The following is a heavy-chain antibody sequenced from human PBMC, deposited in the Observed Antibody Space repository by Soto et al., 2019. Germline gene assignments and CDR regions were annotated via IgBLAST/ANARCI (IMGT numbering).Heavy chain of an antibody. V-gene: IGHV4-30-2*01. CDR3: ARGRYGYFDY. CDR1: GGSISSGGYS. D-gene: IGHD4-17*01. CDR2: IYHSGST. J-gene: IGHJ4*02. Sequence: LSLTCAVSGGSISSGGYSWSWIRQPPGKGLEWIGYIYHSGSTYYNPSLKSRVTISVDRSKNQFSLKLSSVTAADTAVYYCARGRYGYFDYWGQGTLVTVSS.